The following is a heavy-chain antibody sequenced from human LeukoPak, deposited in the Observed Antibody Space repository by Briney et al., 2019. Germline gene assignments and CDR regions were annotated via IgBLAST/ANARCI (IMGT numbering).Heavy chain of an antibody. CDR3: AKGPLKVSKNEDFDY. J-gene: IGHJ4*02. CDR1: GFTFSSYG. CDR2: ISYDGSNK. Sequence: PGGSLRLSCAASGFTFSSYGMHWVRQAPGKGLEWVAVISYDGSNKCYADSVKGRFTIPRDNSKNTLYLQMNSLRAEDTAVYYCAKGPLKVSKNEDFDYWGQGTLVTVSS. V-gene: IGHV3-30*18. D-gene: IGHD5/OR15-5a*01.